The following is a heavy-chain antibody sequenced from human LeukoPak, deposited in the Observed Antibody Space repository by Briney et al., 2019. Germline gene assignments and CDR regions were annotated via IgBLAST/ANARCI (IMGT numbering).Heavy chain of an antibody. CDR2: ISAYNGNT. V-gene: IGHV1-18*01. J-gene: IGHJ5*02. CDR3: ARSQNYYDSSGPDNWFDP. CDR1: GYTFTSYG. D-gene: IGHD3-22*01. Sequence: ASVKVSCMASGYTFTSYGISWVRQAPGQGLEWMGWISAYNGNTNYAQKLQGRVTITTDTSTSTAYMELRSLRSDDTAVYYCARSQNYYDSSGPDNWFDPWGQGTLVTVSS.